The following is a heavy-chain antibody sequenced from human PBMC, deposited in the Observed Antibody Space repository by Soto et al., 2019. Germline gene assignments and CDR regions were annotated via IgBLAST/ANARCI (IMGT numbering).Heavy chain of an antibody. Sequence: SETLSLTCNVSGASISSYNYWGWFRQPPGKGLEWIGSIIYSGDIMYNPSLQSRLTLFVDTSKNQLSLKLSSVTAADTAVYYCARDHCSGGTCFSGFSFDPWGQGTLVT. CDR3: ARDHCSGGTCFSGFSFDP. J-gene: IGHJ5*02. V-gene: IGHV4-39*07. D-gene: IGHD2-15*01. CDR1: GASISSYNY. CDR2: IIYSGDI.